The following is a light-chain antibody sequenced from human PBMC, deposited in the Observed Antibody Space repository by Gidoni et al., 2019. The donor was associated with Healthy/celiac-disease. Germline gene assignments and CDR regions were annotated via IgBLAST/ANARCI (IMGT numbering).Light chain of an antibody. CDR1: QSVSSY. Sequence: ELVLTQSPATLSLSPGERATLSCRASQSVSSYLAWYQQKPGQAPRLLIYAASNRATGIPARFSGSGSGTDCTLTISSLEPEDVAVYYCQQRSNWPGTFGQGTKVEIK. V-gene: IGKV3-11*01. CDR3: QQRSNWPGT. J-gene: IGKJ1*01. CDR2: AAS.